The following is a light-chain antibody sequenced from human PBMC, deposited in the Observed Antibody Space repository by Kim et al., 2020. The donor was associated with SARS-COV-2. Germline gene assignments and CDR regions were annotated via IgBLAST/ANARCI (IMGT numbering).Light chain of an antibody. CDR1: QSVSSNY. CDR2: GAS. Sequence: EIVLTQSPGTLSLSPGQRATLSRRASQSVSSNYLAWYQQKPGQAPRLLIYGASTRAAGIPDRFSVSGSGTDFTLTISRLEPEDFAVYYCHQYGSSPRTFGQGTKVDIK. CDR3: HQYGSSPRT. J-gene: IGKJ1*01. V-gene: IGKV3-20*01.